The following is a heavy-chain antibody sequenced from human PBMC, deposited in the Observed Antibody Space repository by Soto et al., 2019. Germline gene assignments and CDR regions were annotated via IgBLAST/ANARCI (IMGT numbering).Heavy chain of an antibody. D-gene: IGHD3-3*01. CDR1: GGSISSYY. Sequence: SETLPLTCTVSGGSISSYYWSWIRQPPGKGLEWIGYIYYSGSTDYNPSLKSRVTISVDTSKNQFSLKLSSVTAADTAVYYCARDRYYDFWSGPGLYGMDVWGQGTTVTVSS. CDR3: ARDRYYDFWSGPGLYGMDV. V-gene: IGHV4-59*01. CDR2: IYYSGST. J-gene: IGHJ6*02.